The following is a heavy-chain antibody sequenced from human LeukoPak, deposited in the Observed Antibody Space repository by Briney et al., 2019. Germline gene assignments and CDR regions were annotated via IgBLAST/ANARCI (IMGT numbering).Heavy chain of an antibody. CDR2: IYSGGST. Sequence: GGSLRLSCAASGFTVSSNYMSWVRQAPGKGLEWVSVIYSGGSTYYADSVKGRFTISRDNSKNTLYLQMNSLRAEDTAVYYCAKEGIAVAGTGYYFDYWGQGTLVTVSS. J-gene: IGHJ4*02. CDR1: GFTVSSNY. D-gene: IGHD6-19*01. V-gene: IGHV3-66*02. CDR3: AKEGIAVAGTGYYFDY.